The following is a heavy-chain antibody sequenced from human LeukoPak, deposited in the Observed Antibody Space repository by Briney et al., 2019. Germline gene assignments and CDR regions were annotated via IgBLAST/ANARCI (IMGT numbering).Heavy chain of an antibody. CDR3: ASDLGY. CDR2: IYNSGTT. Sequence: ASETLSLTCTVSGGSISSGGSYWSWIRQPPGKGLEWIGRIYNSGTTNYSPSLKSRLTISVDTSKNQISLKLNAVTAADTAVYYCASDLGYWGQGTLVTVSS. V-gene: IGHV4-61*02. J-gene: IGHJ4*02. CDR1: GGSISSGGSY.